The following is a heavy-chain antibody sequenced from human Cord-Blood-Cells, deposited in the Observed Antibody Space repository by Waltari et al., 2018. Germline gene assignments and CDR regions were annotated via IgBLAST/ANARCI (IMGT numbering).Heavy chain of an antibody. V-gene: IGHV1-3*01. CDR3: ARDRTGEVDGAFDI. Sequence: QVQLVQSGAEVKKPGASVKVSCKASGYTFTSYAMHWVRQAPGQRLEWMGWINAGKGNTKYSRKCQGRVTITRDTSASTAYMELSSLRSEDTAVYYCARDRTGEVDGAFDIWGQGTMVTVSS. CDR2: INAGKGNT. J-gene: IGHJ3*02. CDR1: GYTFTSYA. D-gene: IGHD7-27*01.